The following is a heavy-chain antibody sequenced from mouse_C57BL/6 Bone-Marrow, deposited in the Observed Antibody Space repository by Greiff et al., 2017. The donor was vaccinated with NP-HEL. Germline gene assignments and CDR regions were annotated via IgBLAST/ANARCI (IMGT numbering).Heavy chain of an antibody. CDR3: ARMGLYYDYWYFDV. V-gene: IGHV5-17*01. J-gene: IGHJ1*03. D-gene: IGHD2-4*01. CDR2: ISSGSSTI. Sequence: EVQLVESGGGLVKPGGSLKLSCAASGFTFSDYGMHWVRQAPEKGLEWVAYISSGSSTIYYADTVKGRFTISRDNAKNTLFLQMTSLRSEDTAMYYCARMGLYYDYWYFDVWGTGTTVTVSS. CDR1: GFTFSDYG.